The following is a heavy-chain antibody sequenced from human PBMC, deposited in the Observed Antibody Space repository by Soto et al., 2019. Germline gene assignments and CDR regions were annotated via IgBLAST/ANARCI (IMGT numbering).Heavy chain of an antibody. D-gene: IGHD4-17*01. V-gene: IGHV1-69*13. J-gene: IGHJ4*02. CDR2: IIHIFGTA. CDR3: ARPFAYVYGGRPVRGWVY. Sequence: ASAKVSCTASGGTFSSYAISWVRQAPGQGLEWMGGIIHIFGTANYAQKFQGRVTITADESKSTAYMELSCLRSEDTAVYYCARPFAYVYGGRPVRGWVYWGQGTLVTVSS. CDR1: GGTFSSYA.